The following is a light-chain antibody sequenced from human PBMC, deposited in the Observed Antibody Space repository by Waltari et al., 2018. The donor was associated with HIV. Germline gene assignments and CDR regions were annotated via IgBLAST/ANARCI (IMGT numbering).Light chain of an antibody. CDR1: SSDVGGYKS. CDR3: SSYTTDSTLV. Sequence: QSALTQPASVSGSPGQSITIACPGTSSDVGGYKSVSWYQHLPGKAPKLMIYEVTNRPSGVSDRFSGSKSGNTASLTISGLQAEDEADYYCSSYTTDSTLVFGAGTKLTVL. CDR2: EVT. J-gene: IGLJ3*02. V-gene: IGLV2-14*01.